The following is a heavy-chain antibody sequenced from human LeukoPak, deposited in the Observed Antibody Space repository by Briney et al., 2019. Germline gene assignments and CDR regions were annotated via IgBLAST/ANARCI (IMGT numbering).Heavy chain of an antibody. J-gene: IGHJ6*03. Sequence: PGRSLRLSCAASGFTFSSYGMHWVRQAPGKGLEWVAVIWYDESNKYYADSVKGRFTISRDNSKNTLYLQMNSLRAEDTAVYYCARDLGAFLTLYYMDVWGKGTTVTVSS. CDR3: ARDLGAFLTLYYMDV. CDR2: IWYDESNK. CDR1: GFTFSSYG. V-gene: IGHV3-33*01. D-gene: IGHD2/OR15-2a*01.